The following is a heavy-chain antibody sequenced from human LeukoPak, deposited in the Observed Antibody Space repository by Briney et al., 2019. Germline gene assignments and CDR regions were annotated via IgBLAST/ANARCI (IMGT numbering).Heavy chain of an antibody. CDR2: INHSGST. V-gene: IGHV4-34*01. J-gene: IGHJ6*03. CDR3: ATYKGKVRGVTIYYYYYMDV. D-gene: IGHD3-10*01. CDR1: GGSFSGYY. Sequence: SETLSLTCAVYGGSFSGYYWSWIRQPPGKGLEWIGEINHSGSTNYNPSLKSRVTISVDTSKNQFSLKLSSVTAADTAVYYCATYKGKVRGVTIYYYYYMDVWGKGTTVTISS.